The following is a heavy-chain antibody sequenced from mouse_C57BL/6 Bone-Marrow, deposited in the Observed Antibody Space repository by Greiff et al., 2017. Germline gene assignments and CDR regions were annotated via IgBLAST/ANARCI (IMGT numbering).Heavy chain of an antibody. V-gene: IGHV1-55*01. Sequence: QVQLQQPGAELVQPGASVKMSCKASGYTFTSYWITWVKQRPGQGLEWIGDIYPGSGSTNYNEKFKSKATLTVDTSSSKAYMQLSSLTSEDSAVYYCARGPITTVVGAMDYWGQGTSVTVSS. D-gene: IGHD1-1*01. CDR3: ARGPITTVVGAMDY. CDR1: GYTFTSYW. CDR2: IYPGSGST. J-gene: IGHJ4*01.